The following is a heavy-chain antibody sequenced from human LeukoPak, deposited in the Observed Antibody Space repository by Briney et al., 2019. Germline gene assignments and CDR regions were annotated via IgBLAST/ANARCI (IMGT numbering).Heavy chain of an antibody. Sequence: ASVKVSCKASGGTFSSYAISWVRQAPGQGLEWMGWINPNSGATEYAQKFQGRVTMTRDTSISTAYMELYRLRSDDTAVYYCARAVPTALPDYFYYYMDVWGKGTTVTVSS. V-gene: IGHV1-2*02. CDR1: GGTFSSYA. CDR3: ARAVPTALPDYFYYYMDV. J-gene: IGHJ6*03. D-gene: IGHD2-2*02. CDR2: INPNSGAT.